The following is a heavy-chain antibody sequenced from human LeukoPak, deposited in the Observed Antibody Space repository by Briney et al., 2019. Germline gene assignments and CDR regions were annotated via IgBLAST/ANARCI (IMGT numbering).Heavy chain of an antibody. Sequence: PSETLSLTCTVSGGSISSYYWSWIRQPPGKGMEWIGYIYYSGSTNYNPSVKSRVTISVDTSKNQFSLKLSSVTAADTAVYYCARMSGWLDFDYWGQGTLVTVSS. J-gene: IGHJ4*02. V-gene: IGHV4-59*01. CDR3: ARMSGWLDFDY. D-gene: IGHD6-19*01. CDR2: IYYSGST. CDR1: GGSISSYY.